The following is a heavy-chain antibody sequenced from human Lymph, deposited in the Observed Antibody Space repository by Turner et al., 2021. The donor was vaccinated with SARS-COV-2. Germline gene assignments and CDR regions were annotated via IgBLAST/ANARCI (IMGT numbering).Heavy chain of an antibody. Sequence: QVQLVQSGAEVKKPGASVKASCKASGYTFTGYYMHWVRQAPGQGLGWMGWINPNSGGTNYAQKFQGRVTMTRDTSISTAYMELSRLRSDDTAVYYCARDVERYNDFWSGYSGGYGLDVWGQGTTVTVSS. CDR1: GYTFTGYY. CDR2: INPNSGGT. J-gene: IGHJ6*02. D-gene: IGHD3-3*01. CDR3: ARDVERYNDFWSGYSGGYGLDV. V-gene: IGHV1-2*02.